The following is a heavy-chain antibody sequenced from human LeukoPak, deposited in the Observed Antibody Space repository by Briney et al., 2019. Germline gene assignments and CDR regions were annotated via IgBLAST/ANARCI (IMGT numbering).Heavy chain of an antibody. J-gene: IGHJ4*02. D-gene: IGHD6-19*01. CDR3: ARGGEYSSGPTAYYFDY. V-gene: IGHV3-30*04. CDR1: GFTFSSYV. CDR2: ISYDGSNE. Sequence: PGRSLRLSCAASGFTFSSYVMHWVRQAPGKGLEWVAIISYDGSNEYYADSVKGRFTISRDNSKNTLYLQMNSLRAEDTAVYYCARGGEYSSGPTAYYFDYWGQGTLVTVSS.